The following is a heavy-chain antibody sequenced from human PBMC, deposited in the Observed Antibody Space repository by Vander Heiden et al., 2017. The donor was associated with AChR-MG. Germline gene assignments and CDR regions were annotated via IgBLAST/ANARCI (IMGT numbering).Heavy chain of an antibody. Sequence: EVQLVESGGGLVQPGGSLRRSCGASGFPLSSYEMNWVRQAPGKGLEWVSYISSSGSTIYYADSVKGRFTIARDNAKNSLYLQMNSLRAEDTAVYYCARDFERWPNWFDPWGQGTLVTVSS. CDR2: ISSSGSTI. CDR3: ARDFERWPNWFDP. D-gene: IGHD3-9*01. CDR1: GFPLSSYE. J-gene: IGHJ5*02. V-gene: IGHV3-48*03.